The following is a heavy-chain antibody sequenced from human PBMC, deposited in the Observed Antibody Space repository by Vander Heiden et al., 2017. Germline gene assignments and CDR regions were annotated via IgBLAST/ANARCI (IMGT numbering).Heavy chain of an antibody. D-gene: IGHD3-22*01. CDR2: IYYSGST. Sequence: QVQLQESGPGLVKPSQTLSLPCTLSGGSITSGGYYWCWIRQHPGKGLEWIGYIYYSGSTYYNPSLKSRVSISVDTSKNQFSLKLSSVTAADTAVYYCARVHYYDSSETFDPWGQGTLVTVSS. J-gene: IGHJ5*02. CDR1: GGSITSGGYY. V-gene: IGHV4-31*03. CDR3: ARVHYYDSSETFDP.